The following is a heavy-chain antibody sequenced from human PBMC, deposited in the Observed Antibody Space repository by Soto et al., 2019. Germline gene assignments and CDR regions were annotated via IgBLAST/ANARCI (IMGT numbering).Heavy chain of an antibody. CDR2: VYYSGST. CDR3: ARLPRARNADPRRPLGYFDL. D-gene: IGHD1-26*01. Sequence: QVQLRESGPGLVKPSETLSLTCTVSGGFVSSGNYYWSWIRQPPGKELEWIGYVYYSGSTNYNPAHNSRVTISLDTSKNQFSLKLNSVTAADTAVYYCARLPRARNADPRRPLGYFDLWGRGTLVTVSS. J-gene: IGHJ2*01. CDR1: GGFVSSGNYY. V-gene: IGHV4-61*01.